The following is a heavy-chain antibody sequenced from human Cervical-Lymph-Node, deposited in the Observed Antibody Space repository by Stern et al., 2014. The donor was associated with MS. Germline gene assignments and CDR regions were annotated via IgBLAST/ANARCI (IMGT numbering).Heavy chain of an antibody. CDR1: GFTFSHYS. J-gene: IGHJ4*02. Sequence: EVQLEESGGGLVKPGASLRLSWDASGFTFSHYSIDWVRQAPEKGLELISSISNNSSHTYNADSVEGRFPIARDSAKDSVSLPMVSLRAQDTAVYYCARARVGDYARSPHLDSWGQGTLVTVSS. D-gene: IGHD4-17*01. CDR2: ISNNSSHT. CDR3: ARARVGDYARSPHLDS. V-gene: IGHV3-21*01.